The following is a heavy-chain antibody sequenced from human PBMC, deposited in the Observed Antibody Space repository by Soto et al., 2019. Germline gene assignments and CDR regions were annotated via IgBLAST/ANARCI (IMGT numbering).Heavy chain of an antibody. CDR2: IYYSGST. Sequence: SETLSLTCTVSGGSVSSGSYYWSWIRQPPGKGLEWIGYIYYSGSTNHNPSLKSRVTISVDTSKNQFSLKLSSVTAADTAVYYCAREAQRGYSYGSDYFDYWGQGTLVTVSS. D-gene: IGHD5-18*01. CDR3: AREAQRGYSYGSDYFDY. CDR1: GGSVSSGSYY. V-gene: IGHV4-61*01. J-gene: IGHJ4*02.